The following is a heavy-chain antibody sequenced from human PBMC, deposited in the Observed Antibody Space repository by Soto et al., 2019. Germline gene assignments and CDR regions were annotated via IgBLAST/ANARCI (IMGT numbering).Heavy chain of an antibody. CDR2: ISYDGSNK. CDR1: GFTFSSYG. D-gene: IGHD4-17*01. Sequence: GGSLRLSCAASGFTFSSYGMHWVRQAPGKGLEWVAVISYDGSNKYYADSVKGRFTISRDNSKNTLYLQMNSLRAEDTAVYYCAKGLMTTVTTGYYFDYWGQGTLVTVSS. V-gene: IGHV3-30*18. CDR3: AKGLMTTVTTGYYFDY. J-gene: IGHJ4*02.